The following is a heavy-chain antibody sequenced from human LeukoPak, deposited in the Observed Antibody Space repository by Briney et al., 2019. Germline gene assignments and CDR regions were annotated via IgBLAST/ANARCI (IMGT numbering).Heavy chain of an antibody. J-gene: IGHJ4*02. CDR1: GGSFSGYY. CDR3: ARGEISVGGFDY. Sequence: PSETLSLTCAVYGGSFSGYYWSWIRQPPGKGLEWIGEINHSGSTNYNPSLKSRVTISVDTSKNQFSLKLSSVTAADTAVCCCARGEISVGGFDYWGQGTLVTVSS. V-gene: IGHV4-34*01. CDR2: INHSGST. D-gene: IGHD3-16*01.